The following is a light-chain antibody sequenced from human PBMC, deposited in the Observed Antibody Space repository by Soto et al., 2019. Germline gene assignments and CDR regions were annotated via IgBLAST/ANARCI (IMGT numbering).Light chain of an antibody. CDR3: SSYTSRVSWV. CDR1: RSDVGGYEY. CDR2: EVS. J-gene: IGLJ3*02. Sequence: QSALTQPASVSGSPGQSITISCTGTRSDVGGYEYVSWYQQSPGKAPKLIIYEVSNRPSGVSNRFSGSKSGNTASLTISGIQAEDEADYYCSSYTSRVSWVFGGGTKLTVL. V-gene: IGLV2-14*01.